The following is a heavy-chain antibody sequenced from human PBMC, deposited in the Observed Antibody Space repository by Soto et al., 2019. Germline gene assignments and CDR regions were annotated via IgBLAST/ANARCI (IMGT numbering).Heavy chain of an antibody. V-gene: IGHV3-74*01. D-gene: IGHD1-1*01. J-gene: IGHJ4*02. CDR1: GFTFRSYW. Sequence: GGSLRLSCAASGFTFRSYWMHWVRQAPGKGLVWVSRINRDGSSTSYADSVKGRVTISRDTAKNTLYLQVNSLRAEDTAVYYCAREIVTTGEYYFDSWGQGTLVTVS. CDR3: AREIVTTGEYYFDS. CDR2: INRDGSST.